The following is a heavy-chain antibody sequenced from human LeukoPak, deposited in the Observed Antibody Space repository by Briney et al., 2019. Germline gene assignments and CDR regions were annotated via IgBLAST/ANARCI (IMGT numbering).Heavy chain of an antibody. CDR3: ASTYGSGSYPDLIDY. D-gene: IGHD3-10*01. Sequence: SVKVSCKASGGTFSSYAISWVRQAPGQGLKWMGRIIPIFGIANYAQKFQGRVTITADKSTSTAYMELSSLRSEDTAVYYCASTYGSGSYPDLIDYWGQGTLVTVSS. J-gene: IGHJ4*02. CDR1: GGTFSSYA. V-gene: IGHV1-69*04. CDR2: IIPIFGIA.